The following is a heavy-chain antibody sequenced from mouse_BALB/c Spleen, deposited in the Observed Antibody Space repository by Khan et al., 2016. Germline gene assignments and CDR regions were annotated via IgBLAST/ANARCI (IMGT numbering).Heavy chain of an antibody. Sequence: VQLKESGPGLVKPSQSLSLTCTVTGYSITSGYGWNWIRQFPGNKLEWMGYISYSGSTNYNPSLKSRISITRVTSKNQFFLQLNYVTTEDTATYYWARTARIKYWGQGTTLTVSS. V-gene: IGHV3-2*02. CDR3: ARTARIKY. D-gene: IGHD1-2*01. J-gene: IGHJ2*01. CDR2: ISYSGST. CDR1: GYSITSGYG.